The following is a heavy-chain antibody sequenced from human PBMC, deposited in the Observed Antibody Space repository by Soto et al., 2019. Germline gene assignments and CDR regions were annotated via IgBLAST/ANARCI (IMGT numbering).Heavy chain of an antibody. D-gene: IGHD3-22*01. CDR2: IVVGSGNT. CDR3: AASITMIVVVNSDGMDV. J-gene: IGHJ6*02. Sequence: AAVKVSCKASGFTFTSSAVQWVRQARGQRLEWIGWIVVGSGNTNYAQKFQERVTITRDMSTSTAYMELSGLRSEDTAVYYCAASITMIVVVNSDGMDVWGQGTTVTVSS. V-gene: IGHV1-58*01. CDR1: GFTFTSSA.